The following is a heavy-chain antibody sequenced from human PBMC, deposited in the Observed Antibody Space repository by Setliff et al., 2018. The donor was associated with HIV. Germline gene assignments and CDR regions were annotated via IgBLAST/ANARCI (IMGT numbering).Heavy chain of an antibody. CDR2: IRNRANSYTT. D-gene: IGHD3-22*01. V-gene: IGHV3-72*01. J-gene: IGHJ1*01. CDR3: AAQVNYDSSGYGYFQH. Sequence: PGGSLRLSCSASGFTFSDHYMDWVRQAPGKGLEWVGRIRNRANSYTTEYAASVKGRFTISRDDSKNSLSLQINSLRAEDTAVYYCAAQVNYDSSGYGYFQHWGKGTLVTVSS. CDR1: GFTFSDHY.